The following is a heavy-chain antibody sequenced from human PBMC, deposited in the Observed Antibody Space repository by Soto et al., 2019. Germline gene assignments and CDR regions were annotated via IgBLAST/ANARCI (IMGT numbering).Heavy chain of an antibody. J-gene: IGHJ4*02. CDR1: GFTFSDYY. V-gene: IGHV3-11*01. CDR3: ARGRRDSVWYYDY. CDR2: ISSSGTTI. Sequence: QVQLVASGGGLVKPGGSLRLSCAASGFTFSDYYMSWIRQAPGKGLKWVSYISSSGTTIYYADSVKGRFTISRDNXKTSLYLQMNSLRAEDTAVYYCARGRRDSVWYYDYWGQGTLVTVSS. D-gene: IGHD6-19*01.